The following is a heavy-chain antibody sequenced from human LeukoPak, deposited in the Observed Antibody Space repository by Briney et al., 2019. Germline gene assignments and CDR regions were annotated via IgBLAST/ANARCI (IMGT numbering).Heavy chain of an antibody. CDR1: GFNFSSYW. CDR3: ARQDYYDSIGTPPPF. Sequence: GGSLRLSCAASGFNFSSYWMSWVRQAPGKGLEWVANIKQDGSEKYYVDSVKGRFTISRDNAKNSLYLQMNSLRAEDTAVYYCARQDYYDSIGTPPPFWGQGTLVTVSS. V-gene: IGHV3-7*01. CDR2: IKQDGSEK. D-gene: IGHD3-22*01. J-gene: IGHJ4*02.